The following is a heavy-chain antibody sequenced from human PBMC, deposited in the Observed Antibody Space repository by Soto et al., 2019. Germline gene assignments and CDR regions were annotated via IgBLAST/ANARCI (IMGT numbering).Heavy chain of an antibody. D-gene: IGHD6-19*01. CDR1: GGTFSSYA. J-gene: IGHJ4*02. Sequence: SVKVSCKASGGTFSSYAISWVRQAPGQGLEWMGGIIPIFGTANYAQKFQGRVTITADESTSTAYMELSSLRSEDTAVYYCARGRIAVAGTIPLYYFDYWGQGTLVTVSS. V-gene: IGHV1-69*13. CDR2: IIPIFGTA. CDR3: ARGRIAVAGTIPLYYFDY.